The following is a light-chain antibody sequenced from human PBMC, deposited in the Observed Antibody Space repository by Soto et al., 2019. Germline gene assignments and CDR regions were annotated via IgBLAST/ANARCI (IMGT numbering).Light chain of an antibody. J-gene: IGLJ2*01. Sequence: QLVLTQPPSASGTPGQRVTISCSESSSNIGSNTVNWYQQLPGTAPKLLIYGNHQRPSGVPDRFSGSKSGTSASLAISGLQSEDEADYYCATWDDSLNGVVFGGGTKVTVL. V-gene: IGLV1-44*01. CDR3: ATWDDSLNGVV. CDR2: GNH. CDR1: SSNIGSNT.